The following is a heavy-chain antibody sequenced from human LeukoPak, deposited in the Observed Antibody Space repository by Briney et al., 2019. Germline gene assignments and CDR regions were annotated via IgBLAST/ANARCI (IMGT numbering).Heavy chain of an antibody. J-gene: IGHJ4*02. CDR2: INPNSGGT. D-gene: IGHD5-12*01. CDR3: ARDDGGYEAYFDY. Sequence: ASVKVSCKASGYTFTGYYMHWVRQAPGQGLEWMGRINPNSGGTNYAQKFQGRVTMTRDTSISTAYMELSRLRSDDTAMYYCARDDGGYEAYFDYWGQGTLVTVSS. CDR1: GYTFTGYY. V-gene: IGHV1-2*06.